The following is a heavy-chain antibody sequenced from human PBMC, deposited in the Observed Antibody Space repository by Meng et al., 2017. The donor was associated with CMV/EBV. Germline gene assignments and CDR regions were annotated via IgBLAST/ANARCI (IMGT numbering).Heavy chain of an antibody. Sequence: QLQLQESGPGLVKPSETLSLTRTGSGGSISSSSYYWGWIRQPPGKGLEWIGSIYYSGSTYYNPSLKSRVTISVDTSKNQFSLKLSSVTAADTAVYYCARDSAVAGVVDYWGQGTLVTVSS. J-gene: IGHJ4*02. CDR3: ARDSAVAGVVDY. CDR2: IYYSGST. CDR1: GGSISSSSYY. D-gene: IGHD6-19*01. V-gene: IGHV4-39*07.